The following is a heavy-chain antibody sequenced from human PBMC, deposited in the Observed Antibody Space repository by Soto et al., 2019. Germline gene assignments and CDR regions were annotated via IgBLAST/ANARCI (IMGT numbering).Heavy chain of an antibody. V-gene: IGHV3-30-3*01. CDR1: GFTFSSYA. CDR3: ASCTVTTSGISFDY. Sequence: PGGSLRLSCAASGFTFSSYAMHWVRQAPGKGLEWVAVISYDGSNKYYADSVKGRFTISRDNSKNTLYLQMNSLRAEDTAVYYCASCTVTTSGISFDYWGQGTLVTV. D-gene: IGHD4-17*01. CDR2: ISYDGSNK. J-gene: IGHJ4*02.